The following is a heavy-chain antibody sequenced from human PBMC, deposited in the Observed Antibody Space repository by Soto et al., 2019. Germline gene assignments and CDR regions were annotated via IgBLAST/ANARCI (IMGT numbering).Heavy chain of an antibody. CDR2: VSSDGSST. CDR1: GFTFSSYW. J-gene: IGHJ4*02. CDR3: ARGLPNYSSFDS. Sequence: EVQLVESGGGLVQPGEPLRLSCAASGFTFSSYWMHWIRQAPGKGLVWVSRVSSDGSSTVYATSVKGRLTISRDNAKNTLYLQMNSLSDEDTAVYYCARGLPNYSSFDSWGQGTLVTVSS. V-gene: IGHV3-74*01. D-gene: IGHD4-4*01.